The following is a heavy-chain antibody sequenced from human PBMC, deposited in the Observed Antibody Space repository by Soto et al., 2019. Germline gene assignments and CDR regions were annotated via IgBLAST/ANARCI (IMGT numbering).Heavy chain of an antibody. CDR1: GYSFTSYW. CDR2: IDPSDSYT. CDR3: ASHDPGRLYVWGSYRNTYGMDV. Sequence: PGESLKISCKGSGYSFTSYWISWVRQMPGKGLEWMGRIDPSDSYTNYSPSFQGHVTISADKSISTAYLQWSSLKASDTAMYYCASHDPGRLYVWGSYRNTYGMDVWGQGTTVTVSS. J-gene: IGHJ6*02. D-gene: IGHD3-16*02. V-gene: IGHV5-10-1*01.